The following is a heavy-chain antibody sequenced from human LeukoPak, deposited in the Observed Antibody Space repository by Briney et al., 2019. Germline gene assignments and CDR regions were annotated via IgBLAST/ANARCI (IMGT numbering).Heavy chain of an antibody. J-gene: IGHJ5*02. CDR2: ISSSSTI. CDR1: GFTFSSYS. V-gene: IGHV3-48*04. CDR3: ARDFTAYYYDSSGT. D-gene: IGHD3-22*01. Sequence: GGSLRLSCAASGFTFSSYSMNWVRQAPGKGLEWVSYISSSSTIYYADSVKGRFTISRDNAKNSLYLQMNSLRAEDTAVYYCARDFTAYYYDSSGTWGQGTLVTVSS.